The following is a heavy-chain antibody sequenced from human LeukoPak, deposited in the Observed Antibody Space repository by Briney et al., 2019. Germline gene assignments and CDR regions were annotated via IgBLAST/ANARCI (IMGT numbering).Heavy chain of an antibody. CDR3: ARVLAYYYDSSGYYPYFDY. Sequence: ASVKVSCKASGYTFTSYGISWVRQAPGQGLEWMGWISAYNGNTNYVQKLQGRVTMTTDTSTSTAYMELRSLRSDDTAVYYCARVLAYYYDSSGYYPYFDYWGQGTLVTVSS. V-gene: IGHV1-18*01. J-gene: IGHJ4*02. CDR2: ISAYNGNT. D-gene: IGHD3-22*01. CDR1: GYTFTSYG.